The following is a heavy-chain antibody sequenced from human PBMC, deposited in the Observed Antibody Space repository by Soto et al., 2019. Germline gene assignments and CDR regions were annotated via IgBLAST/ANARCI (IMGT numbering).Heavy chain of an antibody. V-gene: IGHV4-30-2*01. CDR3: ARGKKTGRCTAFDY. Sequence: SETLSLTCAVSGGSISSGGYSWSWIRQPPGKGLEWIGYIYHSGSTYYNPSLKSRVTISVDRSKNQFSLKLSSVTAADTAVYYCARGKKTGRCTAFDYWGQGTLVTVSS. J-gene: IGHJ4*02. CDR2: IYHSGST. D-gene: IGHD1-1*01. CDR1: GGSISSGGYS.